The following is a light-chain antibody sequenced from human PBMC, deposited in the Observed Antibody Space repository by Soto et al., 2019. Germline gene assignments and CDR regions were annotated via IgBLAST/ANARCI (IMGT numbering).Light chain of an antibody. CDR2: AAS. Sequence: DIQMTQSPSSLSASVGDRVTITCRASQGISNSLAWYQQIRGKGPKLLISAASTLESGVPSPFSGSGSGTDYPRTISSLQPEDVATEDCQKYTRGPAFGRGTKVESK. CDR1: QGISNS. J-gene: IGKJ4*01. V-gene: IGKV1-27*01. CDR3: QKYTRGPA.